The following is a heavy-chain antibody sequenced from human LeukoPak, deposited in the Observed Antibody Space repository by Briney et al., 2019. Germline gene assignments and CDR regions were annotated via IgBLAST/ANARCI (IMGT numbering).Heavy chain of an antibody. CDR3: ARDYYSYSRGPWAFDI. V-gene: IGHV3-7*03. CDR1: AFTFSSYW. Sequence: GGSLRLSCAASAFTFSSYWMSWVRQAPGNGLEWVANIDQDGSEKYYVESMKGRITISRDTAKNSLYLQMNSLRAEDTAVYYCARDYYSYSRGPWAFDIWGQGTVVTVSS. D-gene: IGHD3-22*01. CDR2: IDQDGSEK. J-gene: IGHJ3*02.